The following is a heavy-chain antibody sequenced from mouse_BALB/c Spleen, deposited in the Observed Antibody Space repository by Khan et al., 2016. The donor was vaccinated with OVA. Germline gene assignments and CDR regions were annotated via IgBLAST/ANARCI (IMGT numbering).Heavy chain of an antibody. Sequence: EVQRVESGGGIVQPGGSRKLSCAASGFTFNSYGMHWVRQAPEKGLEWVAYISGDSNTIYYADTVKGRFTISRDNPKNTLFLQMTSLMSEDTAMYYCATSYFYGYYFDYWGPGTTLTVS. CDR1: GFTFNSYG. CDR3: ATSYFYGYYFDY. CDR2: ISGDSNTI. V-gene: IGHV5-17*02. J-gene: IGHJ2*01. D-gene: IGHD1-1*01.